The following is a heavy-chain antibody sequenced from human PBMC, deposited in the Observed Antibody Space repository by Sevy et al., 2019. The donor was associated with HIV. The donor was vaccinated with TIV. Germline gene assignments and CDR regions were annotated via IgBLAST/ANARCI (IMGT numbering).Heavy chain of an antibody. CDR1: GLTLSSYA. Sequence: GGSLRLSCADSGLTLSSYAMNWVRQAPGKGLEWVSAISGRGGSTYYADSVEGRFTISRDNSKNTLYLQMNSLRAEDTAVYYCAKARPGHCSSGSCPRAYYYYGMDVWGQGTTVTVSS. V-gene: IGHV3-23*01. J-gene: IGHJ6*02. CDR3: AKARPGHCSSGSCPRAYYYYGMDV. D-gene: IGHD2-15*01. CDR2: ISGRGGST.